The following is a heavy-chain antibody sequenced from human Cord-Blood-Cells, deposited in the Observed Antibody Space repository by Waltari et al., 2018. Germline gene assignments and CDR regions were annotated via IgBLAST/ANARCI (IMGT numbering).Heavy chain of an antibody. CDR2: INPNSGGT. V-gene: IGHV1-2*02. J-gene: IGHJ4*02. CDR1: GYTFTGYY. Sequence: QVQLVQSGAEVKKPGASVKVSCKASGYTFTGYYMHWVRQAPGQGLEWMGWINPNSGGTNYAQKFQGRVTMTRDTSISTAYMELSRLRSDDTAVYYCARSPTQGYYDFWSGYNFDYWGQGTLVTVSS. D-gene: IGHD3-3*01. CDR3: ARSPTQGYYDFWSGYNFDY.